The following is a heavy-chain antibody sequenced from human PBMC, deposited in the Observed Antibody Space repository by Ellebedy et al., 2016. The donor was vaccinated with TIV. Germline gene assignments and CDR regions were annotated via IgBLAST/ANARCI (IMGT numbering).Heavy chain of an antibody. Sequence: PGGSLRLSCAASGVTVSSDFMSWVCQAPGKGPEWVSIIYSDDRTFYSDSVEGRFTISRDNFKNTLYLQMNSLRVEDTAVYFCARDSRPNIGSLWGQGTLVTVSS. CDR1: GVTVSSDF. V-gene: IGHV3-66*01. D-gene: IGHD1-26*01. J-gene: IGHJ4*02. CDR2: IYSDDRT. CDR3: ARDSRPNIGSL.